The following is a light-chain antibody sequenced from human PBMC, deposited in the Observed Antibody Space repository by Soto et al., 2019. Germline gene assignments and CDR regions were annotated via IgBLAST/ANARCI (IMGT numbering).Light chain of an antibody. J-gene: IGLJ2*01. CDR3: CSYAGSRTHVL. V-gene: IGLV2-23*02. CDR1: SSDVGSYNL. CDR2: EVS. Sequence: QSALTQPASVSGSPGQSITISCIGTSSDVGSYNLVSWYQQHPGKAPKVLIYEVSERPSGVSNRFSGSKSGNTASLTISGLQAEDEAEYCCCSYAGSRTHVLFGGGTQLTVL.